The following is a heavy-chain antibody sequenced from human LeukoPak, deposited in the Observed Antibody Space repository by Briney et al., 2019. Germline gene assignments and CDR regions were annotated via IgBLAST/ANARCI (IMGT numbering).Heavy chain of an antibody. V-gene: IGHV4-59*01. CDR3: AREGNAGSHSPFDY. Sequence: SQTLSLTCTVSGGSISPYYWSWIRQPPGKGLEWIGYIYYSGSTNYNPSLKSRVTISLDTSKNQFSLKLSSVTAADTAVYYCAREGNAGSHSPFDYWGQGTLVTVSS. J-gene: IGHJ4*02. CDR2: IYYSGST. D-gene: IGHD1-26*01. CDR1: GGSISPYY.